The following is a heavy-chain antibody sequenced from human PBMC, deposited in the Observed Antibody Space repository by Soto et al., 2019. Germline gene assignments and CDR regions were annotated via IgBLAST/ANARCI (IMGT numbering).Heavy chain of an antibody. D-gene: IGHD2-21*02. CDR2: IYYSGST. CDR1: GGSISSYY. CDR3: AKAYCGGDCYSDAFDI. V-gene: IGHV4-59*01. Sequence: ETLSLTCTVSGGSISSYYWSWVRQPPGKGLEWIGYIYYSGSTNYNPSLKSRVTISVDTSKNQFSLKLSSVTAADTAVYYCAKAYCGGDCYSDAFDIWGQGTMVTVSS. J-gene: IGHJ3*02.